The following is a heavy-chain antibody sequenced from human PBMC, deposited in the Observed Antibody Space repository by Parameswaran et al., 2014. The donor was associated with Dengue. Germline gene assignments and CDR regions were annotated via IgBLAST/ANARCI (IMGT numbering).Heavy chain of an antibody. Sequence: VRQMPGKGLEWIGYMYESGSTNYNPSLKSRVTMSIDTSKNHFSLKLTSVTAADTAVYYCAKAGAISPYYYAMDVWGQGTTVTVSS. V-gene: IGHV4-61*03. J-gene: IGHJ6*02. D-gene: IGHD1-26*01. CDR2: MYESGST. CDR3: AKAGAISPYYYAMDV.